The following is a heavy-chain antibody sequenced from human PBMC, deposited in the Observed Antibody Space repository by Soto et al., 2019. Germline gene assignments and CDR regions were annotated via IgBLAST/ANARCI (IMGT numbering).Heavy chain of an antibody. CDR2: IYYSGST. V-gene: IGHV4-59*12. J-gene: IGHJ6*02. CDR3: ARSRHCGGGSCYSTFYYYFGMDV. D-gene: IGHD2-15*01. Sequence: SETLSLTCTVSGGSISTYYWSWIRQPPGKGLEWIGYIYYSGSTNYNPSLKSRVTISVDTSKNQFSLKATDTALYYCARSRHCGGGSCYSTFYYYFGMDVWGQGTTVTVSS. CDR1: GGSISTYY.